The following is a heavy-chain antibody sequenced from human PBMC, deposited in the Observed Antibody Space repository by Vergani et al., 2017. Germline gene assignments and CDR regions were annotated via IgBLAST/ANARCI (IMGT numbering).Heavy chain of an antibody. D-gene: IGHD3-22*01. V-gene: IGHV3-30-3*01. CDR2: ISYDGSNK. Sequence: QVQLVQSGGGLVKPGGSLRLSCAASGITFSSYAMHWVRQAPGKGPEWVAVISYDGSNKYYADSVKGRFTISRDNSKNTLYLQMNSLRAEDTAVYYCARGTPYYYDSSGYYYTLDAFDIWGQGTMVTVSS. CDR1: GITFSSYA. CDR3: ARGTPYYYDSSGYYYTLDAFDI. J-gene: IGHJ3*02.